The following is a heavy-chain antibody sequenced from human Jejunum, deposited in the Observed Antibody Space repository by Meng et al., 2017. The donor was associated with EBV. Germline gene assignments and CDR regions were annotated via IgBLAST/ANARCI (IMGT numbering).Heavy chain of an antibody. CDR1: GFTFSDYG. J-gene: IGHJ4*02. CDR2: IKNDGTDP. D-gene: IGHD5-18*01. V-gene: IGHV3-74*01. Sequence: EVPLVESGGGLVQPGGSLRLSCAAFGFTFSDYGMHWVRQAPGKGLVWVSRIKNDGTDPYYADSVKGRFTVSRDNAKNTLYLQMNSLRAEDTAIYYCARGYRDYWGRGTLVTVSS. CDR3: ARGYRDY.